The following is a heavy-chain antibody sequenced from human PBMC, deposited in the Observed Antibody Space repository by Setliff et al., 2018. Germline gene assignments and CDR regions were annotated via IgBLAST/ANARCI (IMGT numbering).Heavy chain of an antibody. CDR2: VSAYTGNA. CDR1: GYTFTNYG. D-gene: IGHD2-2*01. CDR3: SRLVRYCTTTSCQRLSGDEY. Sequence: ASVKVSCKASGYTFTNYGVTWVRQAPGQGLEWMGWVSAYTGNAYYAHRLQDRVTLTTDKSTGTAYMELRSLRSDDTAVYYCSRLVRYCTTTSCQRLSGDEYWGQGTLVTVSS. J-gene: IGHJ4*02. V-gene: IGHV1-18*01.